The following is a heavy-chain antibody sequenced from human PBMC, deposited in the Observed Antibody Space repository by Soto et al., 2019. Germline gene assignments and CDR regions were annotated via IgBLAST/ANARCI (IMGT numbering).Heavy chain of an antibody. CDR2: IYYTGTT. D-gene: IGHD3-10*01. Sequence: SETLSLTCPVSGGSITSGDYYWTWIRQPPGKGLEWIGYIYYTGTTKYNASLKSRVTMSVDASNNEFSLKMTSMTAADTAIYYCARDSSNYAFDYWGQGTQVTVSS. J-gene: IGHJ4*02. CDR3: ARDSSNYAFDY. CDR1: GGSITSGDYY. V-gene: IGHV4-30-4*02.